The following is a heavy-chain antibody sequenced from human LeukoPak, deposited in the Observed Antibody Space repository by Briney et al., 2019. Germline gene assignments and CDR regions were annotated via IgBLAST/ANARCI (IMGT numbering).Heavy chain of an antibody. D-gene: IGHD4-23*01. CDR2: IYYTGST. Sequence: SETLSLTCTVSGGSISSSFWSWIRQPPGKGLEWIGYIYYTGSTNYNPSLKSRVTMSVDTSKNQFSLKLSSVTAADTAVYCCARGQYGGQLTHWGQGALVTVSS. CDR3: ARGQYGGQLTH. V-gene: IGHV4-59*12. J-gene: IGHJ4*02. CDR1: GGSISSSF.